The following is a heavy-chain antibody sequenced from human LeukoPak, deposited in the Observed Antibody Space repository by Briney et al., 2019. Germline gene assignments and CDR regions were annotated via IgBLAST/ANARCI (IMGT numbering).Heavy chain of an antibody. CDR3: AGTQVATVTTFDC. D-gene: IGHD4-17*01. CDR1: GFTFGSYE. J-gene: IGHJ4*02. V-gene: IGHV3-48*03. CDR2: IGSSAYTI. Sequence: GGSLRLSCAASGFTFGSYEMNWVRQAPGKGLEWVSYIGSSAYTIYYADSVKGRVTISRDNAQNSLYLQMNSLRAEDTAVYYCAGTQVATVTTFDCWGQGTLVTVSS.